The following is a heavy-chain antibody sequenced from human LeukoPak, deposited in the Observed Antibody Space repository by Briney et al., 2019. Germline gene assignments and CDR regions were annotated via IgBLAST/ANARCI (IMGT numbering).Heavy chain of an antibody. CDR3: ARPFGATRDY. D-gene: IGHD1-26*01. J-gene: IGHJ4*02. V-gene: IGHV3-21*01. CDR2: ISSSSVYI. Sequence: GGSLRLSCAASGFTFSSYSMNWVRQAPGKGLEWVSSISSSSVYIYYADSVKGRFTISRDNAKNSLYLQMNSLRDEDTAVYYCARPFGATRDYWGQGTLVTVSS. CDR1: GFTFSSYS.